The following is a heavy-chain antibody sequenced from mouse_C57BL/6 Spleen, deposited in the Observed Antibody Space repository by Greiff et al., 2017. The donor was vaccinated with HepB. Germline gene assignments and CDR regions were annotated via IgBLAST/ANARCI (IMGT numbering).Heavy chain of an antibody. V-gene: IGHV1-64*01. Sequence: VQLQQSGAELVKPGASVKLSCKASGYTFTSYWMHWVKQRPGQGLEGIGMIHPNSGSTNYNEKFKSKATLTVDKSSSTAYMQLSSLTSEDSAVYYCARDITTVVALYYYAMDYWGHGPSVTVSS. CDR2: IHPNSGST. CDR1: GYTFTSYW. J-gene: IGHJ4*01. D-gene: IGHD1-1*01. CDR3: ARDITTVVALYYYAMDY.